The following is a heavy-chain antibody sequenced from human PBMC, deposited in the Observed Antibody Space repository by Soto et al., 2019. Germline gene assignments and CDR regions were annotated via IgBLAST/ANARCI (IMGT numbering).Heavy chain of an antibody. V-gene: IGHV3-11*01. J-gene: IGHJ3*02. D-gene: IGHD2-2*03. CDR2: ISSSGRTI. Sequence: QVHLVESGGGLVKPGGSLRLSCAASGFTFSDYYMTWIRQAPGKGLEWVSYISSSGRTIYYADSVKGRFTISRDNAKNSLYLQMNSLTVEDTAVYYCARDGHCSSTSCYGPYALDIWGQGTMVTVS. CDR1: GFTFSDYY. CDR3: ARDGHCSSTSCYGPYALDI.